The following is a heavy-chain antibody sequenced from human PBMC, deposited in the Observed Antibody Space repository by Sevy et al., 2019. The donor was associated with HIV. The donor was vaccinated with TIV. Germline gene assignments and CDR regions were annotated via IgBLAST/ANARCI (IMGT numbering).Heavy chain of an antibody. CDR1: GFAFISHA. CDR3: ARDYSSGWRKFNLFDP. J-gene: IGHJ5*02. V-gene: IGHV3-30-3*01. CDR2: ISYEGTEP. D-gene: IGHD6-19*01. Sequence: GGSLRLSCAASGFAFISHAMHWVRQAPGKGLEWVAVISYEGTEPFYAASVEGRFTISSDNSKNMLSLQINSLRPEDTAVYYCARDYSSGWRKFNLFDPWGQGTLVTVSS.